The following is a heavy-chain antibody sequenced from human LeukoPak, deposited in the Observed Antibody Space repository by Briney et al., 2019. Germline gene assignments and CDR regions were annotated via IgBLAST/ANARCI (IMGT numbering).Heavy chain of an antibody. CDR3: ARGAVVIAILAEYFQH. J-gene: IGHJ1*01. CDR2: ISYDGSNK. CDR1: GFTFSSYA. Sequence: PGGSLRLSCAASGFTFSSYAMHWVRQAPGKGLEWVAVISYDGSNKYYADSVKGRFTISRDNSKNTLYLQMNSLRAEDTAVYYCARGAVVIAILAEYFQHWGQGTLVTVSS. V-gene: IGHV3-30-3*01. D-gene: IGHD2-21*01.